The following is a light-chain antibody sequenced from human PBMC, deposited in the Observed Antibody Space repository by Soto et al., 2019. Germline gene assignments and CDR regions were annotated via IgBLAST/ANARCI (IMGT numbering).Light chain of an antibody. V-gene: IGLV4-69*01. Sequence: QLVLTQSPSASASLGASVKLTCTLSSGHSSYAIAWHQQRPEKGPRSLMKLNSDGSHSKGDGIPDRFSGSSSGAERYLTISSLQSEDEADYYCQTWGTGPWVFGGGTKLTVL. J-gene: IGLJ3*02. CDR2: LNSDGSH. CDR1: SGHSSYA. CDR3: QTWGTGPWV.